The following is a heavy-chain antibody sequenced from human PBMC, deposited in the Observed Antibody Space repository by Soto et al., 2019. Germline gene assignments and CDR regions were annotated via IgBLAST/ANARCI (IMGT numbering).Heavy chain of an antibody. D-gene: IGHD3-22*01. CDR2: IIPFFGTA. J-gene: IGHJ6*02. V-gene: IGHV1-69*12. CDR3: ATEGDGSGSYYYGMDA. CDR1: GGTFSSYA. Sequence: QVQLVQSGAEVKKPGSSVKVSFKASGGTFSSYAMTWVRQAPGQGLGWKGGIIPFFGTANYAQKFQGRVTITADESTCTAYMELSSLSSEDTAVYYCATEGDGSGSYYYGMDAWGQGTTVTASS.